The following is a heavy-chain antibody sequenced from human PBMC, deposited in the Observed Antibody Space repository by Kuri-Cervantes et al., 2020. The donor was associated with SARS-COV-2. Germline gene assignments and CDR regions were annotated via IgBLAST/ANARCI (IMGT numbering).Heavy chain of an antibody. J-gene: IGHJ6*03. CDR1: GSTFSSYS. D-gene: IGHD6-6*01. V-gene: IGHV3-21*01. Sequence: GESLKISCAASGSTFSSYSMNWVRQAPGKGLEWVSFISSSSNYIYYADSLKGRFTISRDNAKNSLYLQMNSPRAEDTAVYYCARDGSRYSTSSFNYYYYMDVWGKGTTVTVSS. CDR3: ARDGSRYSTSSFNYYYYMDV. CDR2: ISSSSNYI.